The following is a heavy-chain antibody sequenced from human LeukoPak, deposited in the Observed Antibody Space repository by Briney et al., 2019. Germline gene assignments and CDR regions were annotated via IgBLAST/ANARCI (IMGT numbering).Heavy chain of an antibody. J-gene: IGHJ4*02. V-gene: IGHV3-48*03. Sequence: GGSLRLSCAASGFIFSSYEMNWVRQAPGKGLEWVSYISSGGSTIYYADPVKGRFTISRDNAKNSLFLQMNSLRAEDTALYYCARESRSYRGWGQGTLVTVSS. D-gene: IGHD3-10*01. CDR1: GFIFSSYE. CDR3: ARESRSYRG. CDR2: ISSGGSTI.